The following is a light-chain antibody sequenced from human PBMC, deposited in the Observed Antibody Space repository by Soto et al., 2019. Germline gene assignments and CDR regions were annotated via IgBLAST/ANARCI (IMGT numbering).Light chain of an antibody. J-gene: IGKJ4*01. CDR3: QQLSRDTST. CDR1: QDSTTY. V-gene: IGKV1-9*01. CDR2: SXS. Sequence: IQVSQSPSSLSASVGDRVTVPXRASQDSTTYFAWYQQQPVXAPNXXXDSXSTLQRGGPSRLSGSGSATDFTLTVSGLHPEYFANYYCQQLSRDTSTFGGGTKVDIK.